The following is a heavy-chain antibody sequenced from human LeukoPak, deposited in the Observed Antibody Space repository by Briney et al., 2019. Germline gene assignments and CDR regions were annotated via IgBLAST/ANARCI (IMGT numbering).Heavy chain of an antibody. Sequence: GASVKVSCKASGYTFINYYMHWVRQAPGQGLEWMGIINPSGGSTRYAQKFQGRVTMTRDTSTSTVYMELSSLRSEDTAVYYCAGSYSGTYYAESGVDYWGQGTLVTVSS. CDR2: INPSGGST. D-gene: IGHD1-26*01. V-gene: IGHV1-46*01. J-gene: IGHJ4*02. CDR1: GYTFINYY. CDR3: AGSYSGTYYAESGVDY.